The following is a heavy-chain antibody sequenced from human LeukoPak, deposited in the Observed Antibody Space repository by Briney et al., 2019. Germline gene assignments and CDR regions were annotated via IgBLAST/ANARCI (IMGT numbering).Heavy chain of an antibody. CDR2: INPKSGGT. CDR3: ASVTLSAYDGDY. V-gene: IGHV1-2*02. CDR1: GYTFTGYY. Sequence: ASVKVSCKASGYTFTGYYMHSVRQAPGQGLEWMGWINPKSGGTNYAQKFQGRVTMTRDTSISTAYMEVSRLRSDDTAVDYWASVTLSAYDGDYRGQGTLVTVSS. D-gene: IGHD5-12*01. J-gene: IGHJ4*02.